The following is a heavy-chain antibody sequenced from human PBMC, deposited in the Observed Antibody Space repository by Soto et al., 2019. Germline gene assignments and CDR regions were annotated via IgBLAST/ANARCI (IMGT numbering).Heavy chain of an antibody. V-gene: IGHV3-23*01. CDR2: ISGSGGST. CDR3: AKDLRPLCSNYFDY. Sequence: PGGSLRLSCAASGFTFSSYAMSWVRQAPGKGLEWVSAISGSGGSTYYADSVKGRFTISRDNSKNTLYLQMNSLRAEDTAVYYCAKDLRPLCSNYFDYWGQGTLVTSPQ. CDR1: GFTFSSYA. D-gene: IGHD2-21*01. J-gene: IGHJ4*02.